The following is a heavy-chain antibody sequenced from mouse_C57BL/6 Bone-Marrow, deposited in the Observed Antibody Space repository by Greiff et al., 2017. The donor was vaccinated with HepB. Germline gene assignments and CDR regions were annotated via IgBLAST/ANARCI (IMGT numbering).Heavy chain of an antibody. CDR3: ARRDNFDY. CDR2: IYPGSGNT. Sequence: VKLQESGAELVRPGASVKLSCKASGYTFTDYYINWVKQRPGQGLEWIARIYPGSGNTYYNEKFKGKATLTAEKSSSTAYMQLSSLTSEDSAVYFCARRDNFDYWGQGTTLTVSS. V-gene: IGHV1-76*01. J-gene: IGHJ2*01. CDR1: GYTFTDYY.